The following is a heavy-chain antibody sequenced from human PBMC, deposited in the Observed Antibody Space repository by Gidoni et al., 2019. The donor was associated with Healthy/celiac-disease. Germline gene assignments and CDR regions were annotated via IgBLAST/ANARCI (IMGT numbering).Heavy chain of an antibody. D-gene: IGHD3-3*01. CDR2: ISSSSSYI. J-gene: IGHJ6*02. CDR3: ARDWRVRFLEWLPPEQYGMDV. V-gene: IGHV3-21*01. CDR1: GFTFSSYS. Sequence: EVQLVESGGGLVKPGGSLRLSCAASGFTFSSYSMNWVRQAPGKGLEWVSSISSSSSYIYYADSVKGRFTISRDNAKNSLYLQMNSLRAEDTAVYYCARDWRVRFLEWLPPEQYGMDVWGQGTTVTVSS.